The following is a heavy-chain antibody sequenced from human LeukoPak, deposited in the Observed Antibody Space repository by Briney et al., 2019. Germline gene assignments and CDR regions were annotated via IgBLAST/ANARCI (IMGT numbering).Heavy chain of an antibody. CDR2: ISSSGST. V-gene: IGHV4-61*02. D-gene: IGHD2-21*01. J-gene: IGHJ5*02. CDR1: GDSISSGDYY. Sequence: SETLSLTCTVSGDSISSGDYYWSWIRQPAGKGLEWIGRISSSGSTNYNPSLKSRVTISVDTSKNQFSLKLSSVTAADTAVYYCARRSTVVGMGWFDPWGQGTLVIVSS. CDR3: ARRSTVVGMGWFDP.